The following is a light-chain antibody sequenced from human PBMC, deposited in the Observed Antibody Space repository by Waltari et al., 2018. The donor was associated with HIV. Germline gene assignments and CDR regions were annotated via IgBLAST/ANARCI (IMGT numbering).Light chain of an antibody. CDR2: GNS. Sequence: QSVLTQPPSVSGAPGQRVTISCTGSSSNIGAGYHVHWYQQLPGTAPKPLIFGNSYRPLAVPDRFSGSKSGPSAALAITGLQAEDEADYHCQSHDSSLSGYVFGTGTKVTVL. V-gene: IGLV1-40*01. CDR1: SSNIGAGYH. CDR3: QSHDSSLSGYV. J-gene: IGLJ1*01.